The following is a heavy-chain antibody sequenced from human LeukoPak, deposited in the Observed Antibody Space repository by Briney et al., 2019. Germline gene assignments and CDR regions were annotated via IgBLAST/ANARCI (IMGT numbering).Heavy chain of an antibody. CDR2: IWYDGSKK. D-gene: IGHD6-13*01. Sequence: GASLRLSWAAAGYSSSSYGMRGVRQAPGKGLGWVAVIWYDGSKKYYADSVKGRFTIPRDDPKNTLYLQMNSLRAEDTAIYYCARDPGTLATYFDYWGPGTLVTVSS. V-gene: IGHV3-33*01. CDR3: ARDPGTLATYFDY. J-gene: IGHJ4*02. CDR1: GYSSSSYG.